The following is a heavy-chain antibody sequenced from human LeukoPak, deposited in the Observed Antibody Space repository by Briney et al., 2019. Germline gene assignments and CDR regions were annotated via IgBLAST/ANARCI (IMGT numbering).Heavy chain of an antibody. V-gene: IGHV3-23*01. CDR3: AKSLGVGGYTRYKGFDQ. CDR1: GSIFSSYA. D-gene: IGHD3-16*02. CDR2: ISGSDGSS. Sequence: AGGSLRLSCAASGSIFSSYAMSWVRQAPGKGLEWVSSISGSDGSSHYADFVKGRFTISRDNSKNTLHLQMNSLRAEDTAVYYCAKSLGVGGYTRYKGFDQWGQGTLVTVSS. J-gene: IGHJ4*02.